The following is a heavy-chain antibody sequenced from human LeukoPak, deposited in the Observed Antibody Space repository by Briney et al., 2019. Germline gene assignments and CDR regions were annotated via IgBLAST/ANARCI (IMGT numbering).Heavy chain of an antibody. V-gene: IGHV4-39*01. CDR1: GGSISSSRYY. CDR2: IYYSGNT. D-gene: IGHD6-19*01. Sequence: PSETLSLTCTVSGGSISSSRYYWGWIRQPPGKGLEWIGSIYYSGNTYYNPSLKSRVTISVDTSKNQFSLKLSSVTAADTAVYYCARLAHSSGWYFDYWGQGTLVTVSS. CDR3: ARLAHSSGWYFDY. J-gene: IGHJ4*02.